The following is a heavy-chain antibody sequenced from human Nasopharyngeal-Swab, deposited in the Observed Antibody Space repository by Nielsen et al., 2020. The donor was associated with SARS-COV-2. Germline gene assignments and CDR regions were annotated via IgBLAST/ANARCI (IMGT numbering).Heavy chain of an antibody. J-gene: IGHJ2*01. V-gene: IGHV3-23*03. Sequence: GGSLRLSCAASGFTFSSYSMNWVRQAPGMGLEWVSVIPSDGTSTKYADSVKGRFTISRDNSKDTLYLQMNSLRAEDTAVYYCAKDLPEGWNSYLWYFDLWGRGTLVTVSS. CDR2: IPSDGTST. CDR3: AKDLPEGWNSYLWYFDL. CDR1: GFTFSSYS. D-gene: IGHD1-1*01.